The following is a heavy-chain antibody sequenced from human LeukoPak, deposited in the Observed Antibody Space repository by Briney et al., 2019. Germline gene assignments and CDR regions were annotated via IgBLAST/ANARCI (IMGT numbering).Heavy chain of an antibody. Sequence: GGSLRLSCAVSGFSVTNNYMSWVRQAPGKGLEWVSVFYVGGATYYADSVKGRFTISRDNSENTLYLQMKSLRAEDTAVYYCATAEGENWGQGTLVTVSS. CDR2: FYVGGAT. J-gene: IGHJ4*02. CDR1: GFSVTNNY. CDR3: ATAEGEN. D-gene: IGHD3-16*01. V-gene: IGHV3-53*01.